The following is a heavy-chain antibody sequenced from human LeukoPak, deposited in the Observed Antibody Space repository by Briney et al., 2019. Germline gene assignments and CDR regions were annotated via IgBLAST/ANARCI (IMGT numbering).Heavy chain of an antibody. D-gene: IGHD3-3*01. Sequence: GGSLRLSCAAYGFTFSSYAMHWVRQAPGKGLEWVAVISYDGSNQYYADSVKGRFTISRANSKNTLYLQMNSLRAEDTAVYYCAREDYDFWSGYSPRGLDVWGKGTTVTVSS. CDR1: GFTFSSYA. CDR2: ISYDGSNQ. CDR3: AREDYDFWSGYSPRGLDV. V-gene: IGHV3-30*01. J-gene: IGHJ6*04.